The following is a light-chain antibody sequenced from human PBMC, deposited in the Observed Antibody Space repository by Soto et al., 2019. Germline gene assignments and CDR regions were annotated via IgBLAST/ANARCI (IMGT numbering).Light chain of an antibody. V-gene: IGKV4-1*01. CDR2: WAS. CDR1: HIVLNSGDNKNY. Sequence: DIVLTQSPDSLAVSLGETATINCKSSHIVLNSGDNKNYLSWYQQRPGQPPKLLFYWASTRESGVPDRFSGSGSGRHFTLTITSLQAEDVAVYFCQQYYSSPPTFGQGTKVEIK. CDR3: QQYYSSPPT. J-gene: IGKJ1*01.